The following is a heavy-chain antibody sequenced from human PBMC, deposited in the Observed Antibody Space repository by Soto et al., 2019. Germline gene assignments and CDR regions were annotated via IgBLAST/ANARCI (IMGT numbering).Heavy chain of an antibody. Sequence: QVQLVQSGAEVKKPGSSVKVSCKASGGTFSSYAISWVRQAPGQGLEWMGGIIPIFGTANYAQKFQGRVTITADEFRSTAYMELSSLRSEDTGVYYCARDDILTGYYPAGNWFDPWGQGTLVTVSS. CDR3: ARDDILTGYYPAGNWFDP. D-gene: IGHD3-9*01. V-gene: IGHV1-69*01. CDR1: GGTFSSYA. J-gene: IGHJ5*02. CDR2: IIPIFGTA.